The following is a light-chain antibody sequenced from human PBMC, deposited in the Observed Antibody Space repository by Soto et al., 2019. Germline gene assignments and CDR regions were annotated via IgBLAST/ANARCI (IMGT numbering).Light chain of an antibody. J-gene: IGLJ1*01. CDR2: EVS. CDR1: NSDLGGYNY. V-gene: IGLV2-14*01. CDR3: SSYTSIGTLV. Sequence: QSALTQPASVSGSPGQSITVSCTGTNSDLGGYNYVSWYQHHPGKAPKLMIYEVSNRPSGVSNRFSGSKSGNTASLAISGLQAEDEAVYYCSSYTSIGTLVFGTVTKVTVL.